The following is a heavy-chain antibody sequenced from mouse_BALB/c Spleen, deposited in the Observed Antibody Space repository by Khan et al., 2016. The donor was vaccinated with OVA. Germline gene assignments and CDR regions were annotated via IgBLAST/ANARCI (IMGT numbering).Heavy chain of an antibody. D-gene: IGHD1-3*01. CDR1: GLSLTRYG. V-gene: IGHV2-9*02. J-gene: IGHJ2*01. CDR3: ARLEDI. Sequence: VPLKQSGPGLVAPSQSLSITFTVSGLSLTRYGVHWVRQPPGKGLAWLGVIWAGGSTNYNSALMSRLSISKDNSKSQVFLKMNSLQTDDTAMYYCARLEDIWGQGTTLTVSS. CDR2: IWAGGST.